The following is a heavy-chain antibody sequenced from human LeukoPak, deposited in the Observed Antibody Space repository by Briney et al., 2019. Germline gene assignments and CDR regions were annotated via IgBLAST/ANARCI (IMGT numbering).Heavy chain of an antibody. J-gene: IGHJ4*02. CDR2: INAGNGNT. CDR3: ARVSPYERLFDY. CDR1: GYTFTSYY. Sequence: ASVKVSCKASGYTFTSYYMHWVRQAPGQRLEWMGWINAGNGNTKYTQKFQGRVTITRDTPASTAYMELSSLRSEDTAVYYCARVSPYERLFDYWGQGTLVTVSS. V-gene: IGHV1-3*01. D-gene: IGHD3-16*01.